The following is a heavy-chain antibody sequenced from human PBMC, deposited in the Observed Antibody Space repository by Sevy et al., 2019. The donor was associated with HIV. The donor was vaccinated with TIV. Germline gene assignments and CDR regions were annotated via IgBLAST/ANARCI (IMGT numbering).Heavy chain of an antibody. D-gene: IGHD6-19*01. J-gene: IGHJ4*02. CDR1: GFTFEDSA. CDR2: ISWNSATR. V-gene: IGHV3-9*01. CDR3: AKDTSRVVAGTGYFDY. Sequence: GGSLRLSCAASGFTFEDSAMHWVRQAPGKGLEWVSGISWNSATRGYADSVKGPFTISRDNAKNSLNLQMNSLRTEDTALYYCAKDTSRVVAGTGYFDYWGQGTLVTVSS.